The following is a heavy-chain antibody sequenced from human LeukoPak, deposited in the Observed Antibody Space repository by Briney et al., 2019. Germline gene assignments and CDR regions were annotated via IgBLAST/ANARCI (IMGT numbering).Heavy chain of an antibody. CDR2: INPSGGST. D-gene: IGHD3-3*01. CDR3: ARLMTIFGVVYGAFDI. J-gene: IGHJ3*02. Sequence: ASVKVSCKASGYTFTSYYMHWVRQAPGQGLEWMGIINPSGGSTSYAQKFQGRVTMTRDTSTSTVYMELSSLRSEDTAVYYCARLMTIFGVVYGAFDIWGQGTMVTVSS. V-gene: IGHV1-46*01. CDR1: GYTFTSYY.